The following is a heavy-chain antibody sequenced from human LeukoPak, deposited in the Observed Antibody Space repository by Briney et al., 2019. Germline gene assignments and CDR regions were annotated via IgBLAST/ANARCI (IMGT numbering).Heavy chain of an antibody. CDR3: ARHEYGGYYFDY. Sequence: GSLRLSCAASGFTFSIYGMSWVRQAPGKGLEWIGEINHSGSTNYNPSLKSRVSISVDTSKNQFSLKLSSVTAADTAVYYCARHEYGGYYFDYWGQGTLVTVSS. CDR2: INHSGST. CDR1: GFTFSIYG. D-gene: IGHD4-17*01. J-gene: IGHJ4*02. V-gene: IGHV4-34*01.